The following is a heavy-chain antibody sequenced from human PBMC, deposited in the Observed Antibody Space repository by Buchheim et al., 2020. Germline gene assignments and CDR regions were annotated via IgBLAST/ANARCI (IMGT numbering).Heavy chain of an antibody. CDR2: INHSGST. CDR3: ARGIFGVVWYYYYGMDV. CDR1: GGSYSGYY. Sequence: QVQLQQWGAGLLKPSETLSLTCAVYGGSYSGYYWSWIRQPPGKGLEWIGEINHSGSTNYNPSLKSRVTISVETSKNKFSSKLSSVTAADTAVYYCARGIFGVVWYYYYGMDVWGQGTT. J-gene: IGHJ6*02. D-gene: IGHD3-3*01. V-gene: IGHV4-34*01.